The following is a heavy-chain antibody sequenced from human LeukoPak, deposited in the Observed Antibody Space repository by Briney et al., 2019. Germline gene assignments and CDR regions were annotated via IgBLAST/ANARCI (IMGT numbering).Heavy chain of an antibody. J-gene: IGHJ4*02. D-gene: IGHD4-11*01. V-gene: IGHV4-34*01. CDR2: INHSGST. CDR3: ARGPRGIPTVTTSIDY. CDR1: GGSFSGYY. Sequence: PSETLSLTCAVYGGSFSGYYWSWIRQPPGKGLEWIGEINHSGSTSYNPSLKSRVTISVDTSKNQFSLKLSSVTAADTAVYYCARGPRGIPTVTTSIDYWGQGTLVTVSS.